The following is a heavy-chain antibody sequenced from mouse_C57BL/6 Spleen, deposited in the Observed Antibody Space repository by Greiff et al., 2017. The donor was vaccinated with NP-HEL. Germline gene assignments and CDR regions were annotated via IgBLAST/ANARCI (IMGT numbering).Heavy chain of an antibody. CDR1: GYTFTSYW. CDR3: ARELGLRLDY. CDR2: IHPNSGST. Sequence: VQLQQPGAELVKPGASVKLSCKASGYTFTSYWMHWVKQRPGQGLEWIGMIHPNSGSTNYNEKFKSKATLTVDNSSSTAYMQLSSLTSEDSAVYYCARELGLRLDYWGQGTTLTVSS. D-gene: IGHD2-4*01. V-gene: IGHV1-64*01. J-gene: IGHJ2*01.